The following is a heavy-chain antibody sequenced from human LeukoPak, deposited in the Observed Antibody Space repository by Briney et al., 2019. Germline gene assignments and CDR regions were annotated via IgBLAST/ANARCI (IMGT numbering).Heavy chain of an antibody. CDR3: ARCSTSIAAHFDY. CDR2: IYYSGST. D-gene: IGHD6-6*01. CDR1: GGSISSSSYY. J-gene: IGHJ4*02. V-gene: IGHV4-39*01. Sequence: PSETLSLTCTVSGGSISSSSYYWGWIRQPPGKGLEWIGSIYYSGSTYYNPSLKSRVTISVDTSKNQFSLKLSSVTAADTAVYYCARCSTSIAAHFDYWGQGTLVTVSS.